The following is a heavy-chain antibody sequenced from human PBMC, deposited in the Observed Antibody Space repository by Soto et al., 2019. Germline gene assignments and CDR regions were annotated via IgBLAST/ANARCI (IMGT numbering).Heavy chain of an antibody. J-gene: IGHJ6*02. V-gene: IGHV3-33*06. Sequence: SCAASGFPFTTYGMHWVRQAPGKGLEWVAVIWANGINKYYADSVKGRFTISRDNSKNTLYLQMNSLRAEDTAVYYCAKALDEHYYYYGMDVWGQGTTVTVSS. D-gene: IGHD2-2*03. CDR1: GFPFTTYG. CDR3: AKALDEHYYYYGMDV. CDR2: IWANGINK.